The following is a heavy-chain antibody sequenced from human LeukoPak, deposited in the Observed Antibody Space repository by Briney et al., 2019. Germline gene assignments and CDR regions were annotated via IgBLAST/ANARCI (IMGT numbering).Heavy chain of an antibody. CDR2: ISGSGGST. CDR1: GFTLGSYA. V-gene: IGHV3-23*01. D-gene: IGHD5-12*01. Sequence: PGGSLRLSCAASGFTLGSYAMSWVRQAPGKGLEWVSAISGSGGSTYYADSVKGRFTISRDNSKNTLYLQMNSLRAEDTAVYYCAKVYSGYDSGFDYWGQGTLVTVSS. J-gene: IGHJ4*02. CDR3: AKVYSGYDSGFDY.